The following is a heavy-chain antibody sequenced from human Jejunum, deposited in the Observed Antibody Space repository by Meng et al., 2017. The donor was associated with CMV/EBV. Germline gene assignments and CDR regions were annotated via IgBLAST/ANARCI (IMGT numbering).Heavy chain of an antibody. Sequence: EVDLVESGGDLVKPGGSLGLSCVASGFTFSNAWMNWIRQTPGKGLEWVGLSKRKSDGGTIDYAAPVKGRFTISRDDSKNTLYLQMNSLKIEDTGVYYCTSERDGSHEYWGQGTLVTVSS. V-gene: IGHV3-15*01. CDR1: GFTFSNAW. CDR3: TSERDGSHEY. CDR2: SKRKSDGGTI. J-gene: IGHJ4*02. D-gene: IGHD1-26*01.